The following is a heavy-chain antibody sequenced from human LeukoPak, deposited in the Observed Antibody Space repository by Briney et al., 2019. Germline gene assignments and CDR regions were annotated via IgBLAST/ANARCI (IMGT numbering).Heavy chain of an antibody. J-gene: IGHJ4*02. CDR3: ARGATAYFDY. D-gene: IGHD5-12*01. Sequence: SQTLSLTCAISGDSVSSNSAAWSWVRQSPSRGLEWLGRTYYKSKWYYDYAVSVKSRITINPDTSKNQFSLQLNSVTPEDTAVYYCARGATAYFDYWGQGTLVTVSS. CDR1: GDSVSSNSAA. V-gene: IGHV6-1*01. CDR2: TYYKSKWYY.